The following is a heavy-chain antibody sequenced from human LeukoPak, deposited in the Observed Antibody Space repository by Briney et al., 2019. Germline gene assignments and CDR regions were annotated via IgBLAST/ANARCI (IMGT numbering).Heavy chain of an antibody. CDR2: SYYSGIT. CDR3: ARGEPVDY. CDR1: GXSISTYY. J-gene: IGHJ4*02. Sequence: SETLSLTCTVSGXSISTYYWSWIRQSPGKGLEWIGYSYYSGITSYNPSLKGRVTMSVDESKNQLSLKVNSVTAADTAVYYCARGEPVDYWGQGTLVTVSS. V-gene: IGHV4-59*01. D-gene: IGHD1-14*01.